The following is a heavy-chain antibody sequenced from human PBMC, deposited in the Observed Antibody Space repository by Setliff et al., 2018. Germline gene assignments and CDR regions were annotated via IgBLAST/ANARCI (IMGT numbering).Heavy chain of an antibody. Sequence: SETLSLTCAVYGGSFSGHYWGWIRQPPGKGLEWIGRIHASGSTNYNPSLKSRVTISVDTSKNQFSLKLTSVTAADTAVYYCARSGDYGSGRLSPWGQGTLVTVSS. D-gene: IGHD3-10*01. CDR1: GGSFSGHY. CDR3: ARSGDYGSGRLSP. V-gene: IGHV4-59*10. J-gene: IGHJ5*02. CDR2: IHASGST.